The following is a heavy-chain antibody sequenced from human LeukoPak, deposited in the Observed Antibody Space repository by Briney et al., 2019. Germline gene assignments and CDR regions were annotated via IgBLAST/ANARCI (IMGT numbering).Heavy chain of an antibody. D-gene: IGHD2/OR15-2a*01. V-gene: IGHV3-74*01. CDR3: ARDHYFKIDY. CDR1: GFVFSNFV. Sequence: GGSLRLSCAASGFVFSNFVMHWVRQAPGKGLVWVSRIPTDDNPTNYADFVQGRFTISRDNAKNTVYLQMNNLRAEDTAVYYCARDHYFKIDYWGQGTLVTVSS. J-gene: IGHJ4*02. CDR2: IPTDDNPT.